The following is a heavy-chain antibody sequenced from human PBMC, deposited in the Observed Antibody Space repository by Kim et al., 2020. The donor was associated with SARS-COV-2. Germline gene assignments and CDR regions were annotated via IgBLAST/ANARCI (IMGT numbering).Heavy chain of an antibody. Sequence: GGSLRLSCAASGFTFSSYGMHWVRQAPGKGLEWVAVIWYDGSKKYYVDSVKGRFTISRDNSKNTLYLQMNSLRAEDTAVYYCANGGSSSSWDHLYWGHGILVIVSS. D-gene: IGHD2-2*01. CDR1: GFTFSSYG. J-gene: IGHJ4*01. CDR3: ANGGSSSSWDHLY. V-gene: IGHV3-33*06. CDR2: IWYDGSKK.